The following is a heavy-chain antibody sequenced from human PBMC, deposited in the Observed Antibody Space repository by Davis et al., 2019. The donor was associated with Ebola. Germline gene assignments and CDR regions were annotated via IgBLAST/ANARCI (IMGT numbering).Heavy chain of an antibody. CDR2: ISGSGGST. Sequence: GESLKIPCAASGFTFSSYAMSWVRQAPGKGLEWVSAISGSGGSTYYADSVKGRFTISRDNAKNSLYLQMNSLRAEDTAVYYCARDLLADYWGQGTLVTVSS. CDR3: ARDLLADY. V-gene: IGHV3-23*01. D-gene: IGHD3-3*02. CDR1: GFTFSSYA. J-gene: IGHJ4*02.